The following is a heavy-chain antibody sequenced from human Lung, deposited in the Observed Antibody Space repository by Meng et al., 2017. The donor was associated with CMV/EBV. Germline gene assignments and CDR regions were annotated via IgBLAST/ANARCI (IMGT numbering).Heavy chain of an antibody. Sequence: QLPLKEAGPTLVKPTTTLTLTCTFSGFSLSTSEVGVGWIRQPPGKALEWLAVIYWDDDKRYSPSLKSRLTITKDTSKNQVVLTLTNMDPVDTATYYCALFTRSWFDPWGQGTLVTVSS. V-gene: IGHV2-5*02. CDR3: ALFTRSWFDP. CDR1: GFSLSTSEVG. CDR2: IYWDDDK. J-gene: IGHJ5*02. D-gene: IGHD2-2*01.